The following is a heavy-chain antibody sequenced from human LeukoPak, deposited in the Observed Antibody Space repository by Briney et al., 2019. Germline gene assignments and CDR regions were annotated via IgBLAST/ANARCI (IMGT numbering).Heavy chain of an antibody. J-gene: IGHJ5*02. Sequence: PGGSLRLSCAASGFTFNRYWMSWVRQAPGKGLEWVASMNEDGGEIHYVDSVKGRFTISRDNAKNSLYLQMNSLTAEDTAVYYCVRAYHPGGWFDPWGQGTLVTVSS. V-gene: IGHV3-7*04. CDR3: VRAYHPGGWFDP. D-gene: IGHD2-21*01. CDR1: GFTFNRYW. CDR2: MNEDGGEI.